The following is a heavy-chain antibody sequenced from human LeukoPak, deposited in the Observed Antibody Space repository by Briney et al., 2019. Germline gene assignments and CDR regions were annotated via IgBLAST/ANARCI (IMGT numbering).Heavy chain of an antibody. V-gene: IGHV4-34*01. J-gene: IGHJ4*02. Sequence: SETLSLTCAVYGGSFSGYYWSWIRQPPGKGLEWIGEINHSGSTNYNPSLKSRVTISVDTSKNQFSLKLSSVTAADTAVYYCARAYYDYVWGSYRPNHFDYWGQGTLVTVSS. D-gene: IGHD3-16*02. CDR3: ARAYYDYVWGSYRPNHFDY. CDR2: INHSGST. CDR1: GGSFSGYY.